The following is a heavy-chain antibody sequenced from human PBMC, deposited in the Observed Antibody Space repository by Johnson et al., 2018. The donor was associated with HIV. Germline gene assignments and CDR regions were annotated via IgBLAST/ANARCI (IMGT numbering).Heavy chain of an antibody. D-gene: IGHD6-13*01. CDR1: GFTFNTYA. Sequence: QVQLVESGGGVVQPGRSLRLSCAASGFTFNTYAMHWVRQAPGTGLEWVAVISYDGSNKYYADSVKGRFTISRYNSKNTLYLQMNSLRAEDTAVYYCAKGRYSSSWYLAGAFDI. J-gene: IGHJ3*02. V-gene: IGHV3-30*04. CDR2: ISYDGSNK. CDR3: AKGRYSSSWYLAGAFDI.